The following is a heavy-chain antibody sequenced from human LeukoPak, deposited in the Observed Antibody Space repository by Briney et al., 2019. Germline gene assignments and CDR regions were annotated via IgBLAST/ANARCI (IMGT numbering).Heavy chain of an antibody. Sequence: GGSLRLSYAASGSTFSIYGMHWVRQAPGKGLEWVAVIWYDGSNKYYADSVKGRFTISRDNSKNTLNLQMNSLRAEDTAVYYCARESTYCGGDCHSGFGYWGQGTLVTVSS. CDR1: GSTFSIYG. V-gene: IGHV3-33*01. D-gene: IGHD2-21*02. CDR3: ARESTYCGGDCHSGFGY. J-gene: IGHJ4*02. CDR2: IWYDGSNK.